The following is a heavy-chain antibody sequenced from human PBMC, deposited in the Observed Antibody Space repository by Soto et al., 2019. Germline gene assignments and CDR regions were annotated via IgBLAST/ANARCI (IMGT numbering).Heavy chain of an antibody. J-gene: IGHJ2*01. V-gene: IGHV3-23*01. Sequence: EVQLLESGGGLVQPGGSLRLSCAASGFTFSSYAMSWVRQAPGKGLEWVSAISGSGGSTYYADSVKGRFTISRDNSKNTLYLQMNSLRAEDTAVYYCAKRARGVVVAATRHFDLWGRGTLVTVYS. CDR1: GFTFSSYA. CDR2: ISGSGGST. CDR3: AKRARGVVVAATRHFDL. D-gene: IGHD2-15*01.